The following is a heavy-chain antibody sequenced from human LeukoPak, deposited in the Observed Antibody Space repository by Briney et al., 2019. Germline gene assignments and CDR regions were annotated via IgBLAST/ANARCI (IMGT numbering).Heavy chain of an antibody. V-gene: IGHV3-48*03. CDR3: AREEVVVLDALDI. Sequence: GGSLILSCAASGFTFSTYEMNWVRQAPGKGLEWVSYISGGGNTIYYADTVKGRFTISRDNAKDSLYLQMSSLRAEDTAVYYCAREEVVVLDALDIWGQGTMVTVSS. D-gene: IGHD2-2*01. J-gene: IGHJ3*02. CDR1: GFTFSTYE. CDR2: ISGGGNTI.